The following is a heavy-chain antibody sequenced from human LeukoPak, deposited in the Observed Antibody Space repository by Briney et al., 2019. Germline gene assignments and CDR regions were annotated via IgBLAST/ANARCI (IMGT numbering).Heavy chain of an antibody. J-gene: IGHJ4*02. Sequence: GGSLRLSCAASGFTFSRYWMSWVRQAPGKGLERVANIKQDGSEKYYVDSVKGRFTISRDNGKKSLYLHMNSLRDEDTAVYYCATSGWYFFDSWGQGTLVTVSS. V-gene: IGHV3-7*01. CDR1: GFTFSRYW. D-gene: IGHD6-19*01. CDR3: ATSGWYFFDS. CDR2: IKQDGSEK.